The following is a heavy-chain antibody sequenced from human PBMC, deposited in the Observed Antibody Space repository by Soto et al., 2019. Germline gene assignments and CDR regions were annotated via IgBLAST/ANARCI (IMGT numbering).Heavy chain of an antibody. Sequence: EVQLVESGGSLIPPGGSLRLSCAASGFLVNSSYMTWVRQAPGKGLEWLSMINSDGSTLYAESVKGRFTISRDNSKNRLYLQMNSLRAEDTAMYYCARSGYGFAWGYWGQGTLVIVTS. CDR1: GFLVNSSY. J-gene: IGHJ4*02. CDR3: ARSGYGFAWGY. D-gene: IGHD5-18*01. V-gene: IGHV3-53*01. CDR2: INSDGST.